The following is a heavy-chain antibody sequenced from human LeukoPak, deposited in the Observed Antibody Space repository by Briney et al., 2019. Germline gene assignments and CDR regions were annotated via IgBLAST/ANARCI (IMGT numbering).Heavy chain of an antibody. J-gene: IGHJ3*02. CDR2: MSIISTCV. Sequence: AGYLCFSCAAYRFTFSSFRRNRLRPGQGKELKCILSMSIISTCVCYTNSAKDRFTIARDNTKNSLYLQTNNLRAEDTAVYYCARDYNSSGLDAFDIWGQGTMVTVSS. D-gene: IGHD3-22*01. CDR3: ARDYNSSGLDAFDI. V-gene: IGHV3-21*01. CDR1: RFTFSSFR.